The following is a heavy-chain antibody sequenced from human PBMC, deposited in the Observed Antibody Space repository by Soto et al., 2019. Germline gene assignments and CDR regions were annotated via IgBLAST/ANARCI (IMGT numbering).Heavy chain of an antibody. V-gene: IGHV3-9*01. CDR2: ISWNSGSI. J-gene: IGHJ3*02. CDR1: GFTFEDYT. Sequence: EVQLVESGGGLVQPGRSLRLSCAASGFTFEDYTMHWVRQAPGKGLEWVSSISWNSGSIDYADSVKGRFTISRDNAKKSLYLQMNSLRAEDTASYYCTKDRRSVTDFGVPRNDAFDIWGQGTEVTVSP. CDR3: TKDRRSVTDFGVPRNDAFDI. D-gene: IGHD3-3*01.